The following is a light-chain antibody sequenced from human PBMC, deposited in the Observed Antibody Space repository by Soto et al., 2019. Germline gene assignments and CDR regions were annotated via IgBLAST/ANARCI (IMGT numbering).Light chain of an antibody. CDR2: EVI. J-gene: IGLJ3*02. CDR3: ISYTTTSTFWL. Sequence: QSALTQPASVSGSPGQSITISCTGTSSDVGGYDHVSWYQQHPVKAPKLMIYEVINRPSGVSNRFSVSKSGNTASLTISGPQAEAVAGYYCISYTTTSTFWLFGGGTKLTVL. V-gene: IGLV2-14*01. CDR1: SSDVGGYDH.